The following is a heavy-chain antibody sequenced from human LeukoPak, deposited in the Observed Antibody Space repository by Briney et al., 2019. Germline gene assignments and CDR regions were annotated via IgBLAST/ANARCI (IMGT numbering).Heavy chain of an antibody. D-gene: IGHD3-10*01. CDR3: ARHPNDEIYGSGSYYTVDY. CDR1: GGSISSYY. V-gene: IGHV4-59*08. J-gene: IGHJ4*02. CDR2: IYYSGST. Sequence: SETLSLTCTVSGGSISSYYWSWIRQPPGTGLEWIGYIYYSGSTNYNPSLKSRVTISVDTSKNQFSLKLSSVTAADTAVYYCARHPNDEIYGSGSYYTVDYWGQGTLVTVSS.